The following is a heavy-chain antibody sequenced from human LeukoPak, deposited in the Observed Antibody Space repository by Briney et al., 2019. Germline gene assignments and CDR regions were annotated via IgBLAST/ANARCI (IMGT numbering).Heavy chain of an antibody. CDR1: GGSISSSSYY. V-gene: IGHV4-39*01. J-gene: IGHJ4*02. Sequence: PSETLSLTCTVSGGSISSSSYYWGWIRQPPGKGLEWIGSIYYSGSTYYNPSLKSRVTISVDTSKNQFSLELSSVTAADTAVYYCARIVVVIMGLDYWGQGTLVTVSS. CDR2: IYYSGST. D-gene: IGHD3-22*01. CDR3: ARIVVVIMGLDY.